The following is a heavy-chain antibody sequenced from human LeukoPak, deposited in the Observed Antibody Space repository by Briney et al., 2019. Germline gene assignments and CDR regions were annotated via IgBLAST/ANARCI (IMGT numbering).Heavy chain of an antibody. J-gene: IGHJ4*02. CDR1: GGSISSYY. Sequence: SETLSLTCTVSGGSISSYYWSWIRQPPGKGLEWIGYIYYSGSTSYSGNTNYNPSLKSRVTVSADTSKNQFSLKLNSLTTADTAVYYCTRGAGWLIDYWGQGILVTVSS. V-gene: IGHV4-59*01. CDR3: TRGAGWLIDY. CDR2: IYYSGST. D-gene: IGHD3-16*01.